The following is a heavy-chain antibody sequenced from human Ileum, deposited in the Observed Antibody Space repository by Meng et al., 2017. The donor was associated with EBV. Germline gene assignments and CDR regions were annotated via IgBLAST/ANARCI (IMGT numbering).Heavy chain of an antibody. Sequence: QVQLQESGPGLVKPSGTLSRTCAVXGGSISSSNGWSWVRQAPGKGLEWIGEIHHTESTNYNPSLKSRVTISVDKSKNQFSLKLSSVTAADTAVYYCARESYSDSSGYYSLDYWGQGSLVTVSS. CDR3: ARESYSDSSGYYSLDY. CDR2: IHHTEST. CDR1: GGSISSSNG. J-gene: IGHJ4*02. V-gene: IGHV4-4*02. D-gene: IGHD3-22*01.